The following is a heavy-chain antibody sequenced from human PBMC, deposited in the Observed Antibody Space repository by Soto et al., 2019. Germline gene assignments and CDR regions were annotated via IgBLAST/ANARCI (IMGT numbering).Heavy chain of an antibody. D-gene: IGHD4-17*01. J-gene: IGHJ4*02. V-gene: IGHV3-23*01. CDR3: TRAVSVTTHIDY. Sequence: EVQLLESGGDLVQPGGSLRLSCAASGFTFSSYAMTWVRQAPGKGLEWVSSISASGGSTYYADSVKGRFTISRDKSKNTLDLQRNSLRDEETVIYYCTRAVSVTTHIDYWGQGTLVTVSS. CDR2: ISASGGST. CDR1: GFTFSSYA.